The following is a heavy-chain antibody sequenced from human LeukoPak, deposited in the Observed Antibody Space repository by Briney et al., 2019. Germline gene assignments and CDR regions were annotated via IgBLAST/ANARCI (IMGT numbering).Heavy chain of an antibody. V-gene: IGHV1-2*02. D-gene: IGHD5-18*01. CDR2: INPDSGAT. CDR3: ARVDTTMVIKTDY. J-gene: IGHJ4*02. Sequence: ASVKVSCTASGYTFAGYYMHWVRQAPGQGLEWMGWINPDSGATNYAQNFQGRVTMTRDTSISTAYMQLNRLRSDDTAVYYCARVDTTMVIKTDYWGQGTLVTVSS. CDR1: GYTFAGYY.